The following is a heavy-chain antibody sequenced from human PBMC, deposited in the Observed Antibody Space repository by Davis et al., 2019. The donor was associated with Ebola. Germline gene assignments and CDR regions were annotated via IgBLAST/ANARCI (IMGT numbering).Heavy chain of an antibody. V-gene: IGHV3-73*01. J-gene: IGHJ4*02. D-gene: IGHD4-17*01. CDR3: TGSDGDYDY. CDR2: IRSKANSYAT. CDR1: GFTFSGSA. Sequence: GKSLKISCAASGFTFSGSAMHWVRQASGKGLEWVGRIRSKANSYATAYAASVKGRFTISRDDSKNTAYLQMNSLKTEDTAVYYCTGSDGDYDYWGQGTLVTVSS.